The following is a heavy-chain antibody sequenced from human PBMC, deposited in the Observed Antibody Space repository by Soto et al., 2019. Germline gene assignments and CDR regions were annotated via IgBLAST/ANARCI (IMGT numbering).Heavy chain of an antibody. Sequence: SETLSLTCAVSGVSISSGNWWTWVRQSPQRGLEYIGEIFHDGTANYYPSFERRVAISVDTSQNQVSLRLTSVTAADAAVYYCAADFFGSGSSHSGRYYYGMDVWGQGTTVTVSS. CDR2: IFHDGTA. CDR1: GVSISSGNW. CDR3: AADFFGSGSSHSGRYYYGMDV. J-gene: IGHJ6*02. V-gene: IGHV4-4*02. D-gene: IGHD3-10*01.